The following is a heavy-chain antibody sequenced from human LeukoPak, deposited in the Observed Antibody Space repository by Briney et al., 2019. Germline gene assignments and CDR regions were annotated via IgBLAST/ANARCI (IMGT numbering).Heavy chain of an antibody. CDR1: GFTFDDYA. CDR2: ISGDGGST. J-gene: IGHJ6*03. V-gene: IGHV3-43*02. D-gene: IGHD2-2*01. CDR3: AKGDIVVVPSGRYYYYMDV. Sequence: GGSLRLSCAASGFTFDDYAMHWVRQAPGKGLEWVSLISGDGGSTYYADSVKGRFTISRDKSKNSLYLQMNSLRTEDTALYYCAKGDIVVVPSGRYYYYMDVWGKGTTVTVSS.